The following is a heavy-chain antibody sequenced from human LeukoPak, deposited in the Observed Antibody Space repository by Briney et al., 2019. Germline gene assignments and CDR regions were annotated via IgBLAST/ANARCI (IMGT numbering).Heavy chain of an antibody. V-gene: IGHV3-21*01. J-gene: IGHJ4*02. Sequence: GGSLRLSCAASGFTFSSYSMNWVRQAPGKGLEWVSSVSSSSSYIYYADSVKGRFTISRDNAKNSLYLQMNSLRAEDTAVYYCLAPARGYSDEGHYWGQGTLVTVSS. CDR2: VSSSSSYI. D-gene: IGHD5-18*01. CDR3: LAPARGYSDEGHY. CDR1: GFTFSSYS.